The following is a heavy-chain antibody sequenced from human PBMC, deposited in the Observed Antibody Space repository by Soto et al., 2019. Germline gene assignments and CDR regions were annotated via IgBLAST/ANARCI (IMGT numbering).Heavy chain of an antibody. CDR3: ARGNYYRTGPYAFDI. Sequence: GSLRLSCAASGFTFNNDAMEWVRQAPGKGLEWVAVISYDGSNKYYADSVKGRLTISRDNSKNTLYLQMNSLRPEDTAVYYCARGNYYRTGPYAFDIWGQGTMVTVSS. V-gene: IGHV3-30-3*01. CDR2: ISYDGSNK. CDR1: GFTFNNDA. J-gene: IGHJ3*02. D-gene: IGHD3-10*01.